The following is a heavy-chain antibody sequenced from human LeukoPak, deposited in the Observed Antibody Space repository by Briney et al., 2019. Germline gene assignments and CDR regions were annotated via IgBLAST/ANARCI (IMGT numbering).Heavy chain of an antibody. CDR3: AKSGYSYGYLYYYMDV. CDR2: INPSGGST. CDR1: GYTFTSYY. V-gene: IGHV1-46*01. D-gene: IGHD5-18*01. J-gene: IGHJ6*03. Sequence: ASVKVSCKASGYTFTSYYMHWVRQAPGQGLEWMGIINPSGGSTSYAQKFQGRVTMTRDTSTSTVYMELSSLRSEDKAVYYCAKSGYSYGYLYYYMDVWGKGTTVTVSS.